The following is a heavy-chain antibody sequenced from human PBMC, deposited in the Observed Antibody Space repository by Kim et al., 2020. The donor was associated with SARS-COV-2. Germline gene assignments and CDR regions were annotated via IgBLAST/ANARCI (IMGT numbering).Heavy chain of an antibody. CDR2: TYYRSKWYN. Sequence: SQTLSLTCAISGDSVSSNSAAWNWIRQSPSRGLEWLGRTYYRSKWYNDYAVSVKSRITINPDTSKNQFSLQLNSVTPEDTAVYYCAREGRFGELTKQPHNWFDPWGQGTLVTVSS. V-gene: IGHV6-1*01. CDR3: AREGRFGELTKQPHNWFDP. J-gene: IGHJ5*02. D-gene: IGHD3-10*01. CDR1: GDSVSSNSAA.